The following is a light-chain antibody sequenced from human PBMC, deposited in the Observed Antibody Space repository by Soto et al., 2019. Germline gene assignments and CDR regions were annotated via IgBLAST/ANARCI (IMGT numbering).Light chain of an antibody. CDR3: QQYNSYSRT. CDR1: PGVNSW. CDR2: DAS. V-gene: IGKV1-5*01. J-gene: IGKJ1*01. Sequence: DIQMTQSPSTLSASVGDRVTITCRASPGVNSWLAWYQQKPGRAPKLLIYDASTLESGVPSRFSGSGSGTEFTLTINSLQSDDFAIYYCQQYNSYSRTFGQGTKVEIK.